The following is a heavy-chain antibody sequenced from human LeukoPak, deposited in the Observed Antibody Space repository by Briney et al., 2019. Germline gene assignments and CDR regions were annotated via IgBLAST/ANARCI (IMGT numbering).Heavy chain of an antibody. V-gene: IGHV4-59*01. CDR2: IYYSGST. Sequence: SETLSLTCTVSGGSISRYYGSCVRQPPGKGLEYIGYIYYSGSTNYNPSLKSRVTILVDTSKNQFSLKLSSVTAADTAVYYCAKSYDNSGYYLRYWGQGTLVTVSS. CDR1: GGSISRYY. CDR3: AKSYDNSGYYLRY. D-gene: IGHD3-22*01. J-gene: IGHJ4*02.